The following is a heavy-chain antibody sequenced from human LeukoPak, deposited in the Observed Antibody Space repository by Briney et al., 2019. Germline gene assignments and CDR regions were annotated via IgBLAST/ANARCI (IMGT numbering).Heavy chain of an antibody. CDR3: AKDGGCFQY. J-gene: IGHJ1*01. CDR2: MRDNGRTP. V-gene: IGHV3-23*01. CDR1: GFTFNSYA. Sequence: GGSLRLSCAASGFTFNSYAMSWVRRAPGKGLEWVSCMRDNGRTPFYADSVEGRFTISRDNSKNTLYLQMNSLRAEDTAVYYCAKDGGCFQYWGQGIGVTVSS.